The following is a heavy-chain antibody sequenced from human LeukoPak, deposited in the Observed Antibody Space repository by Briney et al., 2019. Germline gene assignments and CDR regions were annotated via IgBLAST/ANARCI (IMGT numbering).Heavy chain of an antibody. CDR2: IYYTGST. J-gene: IGHJ4*02. V-gene: IGHV4-59*01. Sequence: PSETLSLTCTVSGGSISSYYWSWIRQPPGKGLEWIGYIYYTGSTNYNPALKSRVTISVDTSKNQFSLKLSSVTAADTAVYYCARSPRMLLGNFDYWGQGTLVTVSS. CDR3: ARSPRMLLGNFDY. CDR1: GGSISSYY. D-gene: IGHD2-15*01.